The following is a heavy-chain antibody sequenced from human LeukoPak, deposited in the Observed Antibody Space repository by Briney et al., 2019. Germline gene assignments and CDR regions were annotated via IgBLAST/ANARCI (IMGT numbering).Heavy chain of an antibody. J-gene: IGHJ4*02. CDR3: TTDIVVVVAAYFGQSDY. D-gene: IGHD2-15*01. V-gene: IGHV3-15*01. CDR2: TKSKTAGGTT. Sequence: TAGYLRPSCAASRFTFSNTCMSWVRQAPGQGLEWVGRTKSKTAGGTTDYAAPVKGIFSISRDDSENTLYLQMNSLKTEDTAVYYCTTDIVVVVAAYFGQSDYWGQGTLVTVSS. CDR1: RFTFSNTC.